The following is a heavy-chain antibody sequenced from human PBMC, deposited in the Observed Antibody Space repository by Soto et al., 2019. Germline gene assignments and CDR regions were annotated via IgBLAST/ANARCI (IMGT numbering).Heavy chain of an antibody. D-gene: IGHD3-22*01. V-gene: IGHV1-3*01. CDR1: GYSFTSYS. CDR2: TNAGNGNT. J-gene: IGHJ6*02. Sequence: GASVKVSCKASGYSFTSYSIHWVRQAPGQSLEWMGWTNAGNGNTKYSQKFQGRVTITRDTSASTAYMELSSLRSEDTSVYYCARDSKWDDHSVGMDVWGQATTVTVSS. CDR3: ARDSKWDDHSVGMDV.